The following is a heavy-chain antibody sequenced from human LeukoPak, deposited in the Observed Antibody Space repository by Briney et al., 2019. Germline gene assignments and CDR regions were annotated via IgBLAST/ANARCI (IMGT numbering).Heavy chain of an antibody. CDR3: ARDLTYYYDGSGAGFDY. Sequence: TGGSLRLSCAASGFTVSSNYMSWVRQAPGKGLEWVSFIYSDGTTYYADSVKGRFTFSRDNSKNTLYLQMNSLRAEDTAVYYCARDLTYYYDGSGAGFDYWGQGTLVTVSS. V-gene: IGHV3-53*01. D-gene: IGHD3-22*01. J-gene: IGHJ4*02. CDR2: IYSDGTT. CDR1: GFTVSSNY.